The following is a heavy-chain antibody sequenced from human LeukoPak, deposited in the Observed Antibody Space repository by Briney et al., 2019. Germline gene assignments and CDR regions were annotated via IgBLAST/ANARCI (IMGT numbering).Heavy chain of an antibody. D-gene: IGHD3-10*01. CDR3: TTYGSGRKFDY. V-gene: IGHV3-15*04. CDR2: IESKTDGGTT. J-gene: IGHJ4*02. Sequence: GGSLRLSCAASGFTFTVYSMTRVRQAPGKGLEWVGRIESKTDGGTTDYAAPVKGRFTISRDDSTNTLYLQMNSLKSEDTAVYYCTTYGSGRKFDYWGQGILVTVSS. CDR1: GFTFTVYS.